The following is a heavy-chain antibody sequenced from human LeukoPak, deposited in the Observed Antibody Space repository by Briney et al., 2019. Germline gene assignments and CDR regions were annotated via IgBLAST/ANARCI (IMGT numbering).Heavy chain of an antibody. CDR1: GYTFTGYY. CDR3: ARATGGYYDYFDY. CDR2: INPNSGGT. D-gene: IGHD3-22*01. V-gene: IGHV1-2*02. Sequence: WASVKVSCKASGYTFTGYYMHWVRQAPGQGLEWMGWINPNSGGTNYAQKFQGRVTMTRDTSTSTAYLELSRLRSDDTAVYYCARATGGYYDYFDYWGQGTLVTVSS. J-gene: IGHJ4*02.